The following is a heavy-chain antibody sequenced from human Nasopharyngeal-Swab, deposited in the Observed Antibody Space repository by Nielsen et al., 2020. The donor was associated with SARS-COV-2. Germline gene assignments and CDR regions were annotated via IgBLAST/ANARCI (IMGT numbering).Heavy chain of an antibody. J-gene: IGHJ4*02. V-gene: IGHV3-7*01. CDR3: ARVYSSSWFFDY. CDR1: GFTFSSYG. CDR2: IKQDGSEK. Sequence: GESLKISCAASGFTFSSYGMHWVRQAPGKGLEWVANIKQDGSEKYYVDSVKGRFTISRDNAKNSLYLQMNSLRAEDTAVYYCARVYSSSWFFDYWGQGTLVTVSS. D-gene: IGHD6-13*01.